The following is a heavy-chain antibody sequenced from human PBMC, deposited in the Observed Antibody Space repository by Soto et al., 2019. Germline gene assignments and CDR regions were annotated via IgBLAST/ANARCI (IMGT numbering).Heavy chain of an antibody. CDR1: GDSISSGGYY. V-gene: IGHV4-31*03. D-gene: IGHD2-15*01. Sequence: SETLSLTCTVSGDSISSGGYYWSWIRQHPGKGLEWIGYIYYSGSTYYNPSLKSRVTISVDTSKNQFSLKLSSVTAADTAVYYCARSGSRAATLGYWGQGTLVTVSS. CDR2: IYYSGST. J-gene: IGHJ4*02. CDR3: ARSGSRAATLGY.